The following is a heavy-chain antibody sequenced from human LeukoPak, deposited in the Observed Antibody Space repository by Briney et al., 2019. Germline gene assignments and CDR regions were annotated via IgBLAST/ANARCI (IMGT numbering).Heavy chain of an antibody. CDR1: GFTSSSYG. J-gene: IGHJ4*02. CDR3: ARDGEQLDLDY. V-gene: IGHV3-33*01. CDR2: IWYDGSNK. D-gene: IGHD6-6*01. Sequence: QPGGSLRLSCAASGFTSSSYGMHWVRQAPGKGLEWVAVIWYDGSNKYYADSVKGRFTISRDNSKNTLYLQMNSLRAEDTAVYYCARDGEQLDLDYWGQGTLVTASS.